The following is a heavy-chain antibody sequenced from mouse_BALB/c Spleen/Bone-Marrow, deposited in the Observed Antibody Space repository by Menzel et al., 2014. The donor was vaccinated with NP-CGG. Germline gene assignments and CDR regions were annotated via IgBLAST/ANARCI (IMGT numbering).Heavy chain of an antibody. CDR3: VRSGSSSGYFDY. CDR1: GFTFSSFG. V-gene: IGHV5-17*02. D-gene: IGHD1-1*01. CDR2: ISSGSSTI. Sequence: EVQRVESGGGLVQPGGSRKLSCAASGFTFSSFGMHWVRQAPEKGLEWVAYISSGSSTIYYGDTVMGRFTISRDNPKNTLFLQMTSLKSEDTATYYCVRSGSSSGYFDYWGQGTTLTVSP. J-gene: IGHJ2*01.